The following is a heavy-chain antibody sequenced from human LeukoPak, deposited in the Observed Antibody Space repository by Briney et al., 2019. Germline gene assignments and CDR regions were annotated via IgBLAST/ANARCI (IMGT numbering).Heavy chain of an antibody. CDR2: ISGSGGVISASGGAT. D-gene: IGHD6-13*01. J-gene: IGHJ4*02. CDR1: GFTFSNYA. V-gene: IGHV3-23*01. CDR3: AKDAAGPEY. Sequence: PGGSARLSCVASGFTFSNYAMSWVRRAPGKGLEWVSVISGSGGVISASGGATYYAESARGRFTISRDNSENTLYLQLNSLRAEDTAVYYCAKDAAGPEYWGQGTLVTVSS.